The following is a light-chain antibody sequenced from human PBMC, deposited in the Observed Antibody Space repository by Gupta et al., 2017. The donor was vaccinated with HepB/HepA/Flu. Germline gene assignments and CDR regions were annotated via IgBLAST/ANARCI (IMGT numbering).Light chain of an antibody. Sequence: HSALTQPRPVSGSPGQSVTISCTGTSTDVGAYTYVSWYHHHPGQAPKLLIYDVSQRPSGVPYRFSGSNFGNTAALAIAGLQPDDEADYYCSSEAGRDTCVVFGGGTKLTVL. V-gene: IGLV2-11*01. CDR3: SSEAGRDTCVV. J-gene: IGLJ2*01. CDR2: DVS. CDR1: STDVGAYTY.